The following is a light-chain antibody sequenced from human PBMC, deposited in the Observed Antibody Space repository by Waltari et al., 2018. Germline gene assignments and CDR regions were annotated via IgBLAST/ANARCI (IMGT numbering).Light chain of an antibody. Sequence: SYVLTQPPSVSVAPGQTARISCGGNKIGRKSVNWYQQKPGQAPVLVIYYDDRRPSGVPERFSGSNSGSTAALTISRVEAGDEADYYCQVRDSGTDQVVFGGGTQLTVL. J-gene: IGLJ2*01. V-gene: IGLV3-21*01. CDR1: KIGRKS. CDR2: YDD. CDR3: QVRDSGTDQVV.